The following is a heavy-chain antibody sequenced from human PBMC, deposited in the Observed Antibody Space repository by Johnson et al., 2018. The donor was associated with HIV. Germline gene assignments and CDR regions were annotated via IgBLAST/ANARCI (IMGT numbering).Heavy chain of an antibody. CDR2: IRFDGSNK. J-gene: IGHJ3*02. CDR3: ATSQLALPPGVFDI. D-gene: IGHD6-6*01. CDR1: GFTFSSYG. Sequence: QVQLVESGGGVVQPGGSLRLSCAASGFTFSSYGMHWVRQAPGKGLEWVAFIRFDGSNKYYTDSVKGRFTISRDNSTNTLYLQMNSLRAEDTAVYYCATSQLALPPGVFDIWGQGTMVTVSS. V-gene: IGHV3-30*02.